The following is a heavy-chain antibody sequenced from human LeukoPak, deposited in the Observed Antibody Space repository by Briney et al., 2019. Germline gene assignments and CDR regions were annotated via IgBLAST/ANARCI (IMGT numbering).Heavy chain of an antibody. CDR1: GFTFSNFA. J-gene: IGHJ3*02. CDR2: ISGTGGNT. D-gene: IGHD3-22*01. V-gene: IGHV3-23*01. Sequence: LAGGSLRLSCAASGFTFSNFAMSWVRQAPGKGLEWVSAISGTGGNTFYTDSVTGRFAISRDNSKNTLYVQMNSLRAEDTAVYYCAKTGGYYDTSDLCRPDVFDIWGQGTVVTVSS. CDR3: AKTGGYYDTSDLCRPDVFDI.